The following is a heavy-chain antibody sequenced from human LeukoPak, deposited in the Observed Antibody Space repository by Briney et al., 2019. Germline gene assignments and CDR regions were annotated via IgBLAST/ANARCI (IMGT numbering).Heavy chain of an antibody. CDR1: GFTFSSYL. D-gene: IGHD1-14*01. Sequence: GGSLRLSFAASGFTFSSYLMSLVPPAPGKGLEWVANIKQDGSEKYYVDSVKGRFTISRDNAKNSLYLQMNSLRAEDTAVYYCARARPLTDYWGQGTLVTVSS. J-gene: IGHJ4*02. V-gene: IGHV3-7*01. CDR3: ARARPLTDY. CDR2: IKQDGSEK.